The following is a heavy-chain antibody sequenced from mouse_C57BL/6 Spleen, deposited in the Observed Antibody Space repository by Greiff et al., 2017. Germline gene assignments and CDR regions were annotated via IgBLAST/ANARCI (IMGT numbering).Heavy chain of an antibody. CDR1: GFNIKNTY. Sequence: VQLQQSVAELVRPGASVKLSCTASGFNIKNTYMHWVKQRPEQGLEWIGRIDPANGNTKYAPKFQGKATITADTSSDTAYLQLSSLTSEDTAIYYCARSIYYGNTLYAMDYWGQGTSVTVSS. CDR3: ARSIYYGNTLYAMDY. J-gene: IGHJ4*01. CDR2: IDPANGNT. V-gene: IGHV14-3*01. D-gene: IGHD2-1*01.